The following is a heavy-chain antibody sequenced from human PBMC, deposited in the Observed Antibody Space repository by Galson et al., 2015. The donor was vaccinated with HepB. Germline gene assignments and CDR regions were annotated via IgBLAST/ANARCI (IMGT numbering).Heavy chain of an antibody. CDR1: GFTFSSYA. Sequence: SLRLSCAASGFTFSSYAMHWVRQAPGKGLEWVAVISYDGSINYYADSVKGRFTISRDNSKNTLYLQMNSLRAEDTAVYYCARDYRNALGGEEIGFSYYYGMDVWGQGTTVTVSS. D-gene: IGHD1-14*01. V-gene: IGHV3-30-3*01. CDR2: ISYDGSIN. CDR3: ARDYRNALGGEEIGFSYYYGMDV. J-gene: IGHJ6*02.